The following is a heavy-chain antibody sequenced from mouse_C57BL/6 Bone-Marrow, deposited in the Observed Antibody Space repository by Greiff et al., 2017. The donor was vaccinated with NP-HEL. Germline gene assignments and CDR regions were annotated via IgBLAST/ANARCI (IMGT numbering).Heavy chain of an antibody. V-gene: IGHV1-74*01. J-gene: IGHJ1*03. D-gene: IGHD2-4*01. CDR1: GYTFTSYW. CDR2: IHPSDSDT. Sequence: QVQLQQPGAELVKPGASVKVSCKASGYTFTSYWMHWVKQRPGQGLEWIGRIHPSDSDTNSTQKFKGKATLTVDKSSSTAYMQLSSLTSEDSAVYYCAIEGLGYDYGDWYFDVWGTGTTVTVSS. CDR3: AIEGLGYDYGDWYFDV.